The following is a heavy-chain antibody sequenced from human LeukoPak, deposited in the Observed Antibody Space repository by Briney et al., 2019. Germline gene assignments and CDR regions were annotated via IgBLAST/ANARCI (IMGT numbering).Heavy chain of an antibody. V-gene: IGHV1-2*06. CDR1: GYTFTGYY. D-gene: IGHD6-19*01. Sequence: GASVKVSCKASGYTFTGYYMHWVRQAPGQGLEWMGRINPNSGGTNYAQKFQGRVTMTRDTSISTAYMELSRLRSDDTAVYYCARDFRAVAGTINYWGQGTLVTVPS. CDR3: ARDFRAVAGTINY. J-gene: IGHJ4*02. CDR2: INPNSGGT.